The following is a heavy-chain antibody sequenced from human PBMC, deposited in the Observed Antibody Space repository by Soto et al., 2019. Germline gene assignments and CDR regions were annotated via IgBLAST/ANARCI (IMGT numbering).Heavy chain of an antibody. CDR2: IIPIFGTA. J-gene: IGHJ5*02. Sequence: GASVKVSCKASGGTFSSYAISWVRQAPGQGLEWMGGIIPIFGTANYAQKFQGRVTITADESTSTAYMELSSLRSEDTAVYYCARDWGSSIAALAGWFDPWGQGTLVTVSS. CDR3: ARDWGSSIAALAGWFDP. CDR1: GGTFSSYA. V-gene: IGHV1-69*13. D-gene: IGHD6-6*01.